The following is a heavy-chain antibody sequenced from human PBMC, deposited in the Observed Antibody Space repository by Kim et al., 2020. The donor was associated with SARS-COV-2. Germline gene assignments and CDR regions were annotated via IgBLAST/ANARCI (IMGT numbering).Heavy chain of an antibody. CDR3: ARAGYSSGWSGDLFDY. D-gene: IGHD6-19*01. J-gene: IGHJ4*02. Sequence: EPGKGRFTISRENSKNTLYLQMNSRRAEDTAVYYCARAGYSSGWSGDLFDYWGQGTLVTVSS. V-gene: IGHV3-66*01.